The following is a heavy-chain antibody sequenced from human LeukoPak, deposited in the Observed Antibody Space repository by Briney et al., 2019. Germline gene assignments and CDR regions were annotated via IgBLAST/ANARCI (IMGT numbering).Heavy chain of an antibody. D-gene: IGHD2-2*01. CDR1: GGSISSSNW. Sequence: SETLSLTCAVSGGSISSSNWWSWVRQPPGKGLEWIGEIYHSGSTNYNPSLKSRVTISVDKSKNQFSLKLSSVTAADTAVYYCALRDIVVVPAASRESNAFDIWGQGTMVTVSS. V-gene: IGHV4-4*02. J-gene: IGHJ3*02. CDR3: ALRDIVVVPAASRESNAFDI. CDR2: IYHSGST.